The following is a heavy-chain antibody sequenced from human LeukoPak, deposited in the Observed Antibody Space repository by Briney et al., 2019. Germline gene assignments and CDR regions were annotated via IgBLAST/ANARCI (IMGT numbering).Heavy chain of an antibody. CDR3: ARVRWLSAAGTEGNFDY. Sequence: GGSLSLSCAASGFTFSDYYMSWIRQAPGKGLEWVSYISSSGSTIYYADSVKGRFTISRDNAKNSLYLQMDSLRAEDTAVYYCARVRWLSAAGTEGNFDYWGQGTLGTVSS. CDR1: GFTFSDYY. CDR2: ISSSGSTI. D-gene: IGHD6-13*01. J-gene: IGHJ4*02. V-gene: IGHV3-11*04.